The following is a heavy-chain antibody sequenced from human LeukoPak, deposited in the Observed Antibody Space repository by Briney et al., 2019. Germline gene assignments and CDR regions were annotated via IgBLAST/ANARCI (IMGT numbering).Heavy chain of an antibody. J-gene: IGHJ4*02. CDR3: ASEAALGGY. CDR1: GGSFSGYY. D-gene: IGHD3-3*01. CDR2: INHSGST. Sequence: PSETLSLTCAVYGGSFSGYYWSWFRQPPGKGLEWIGEINHSGSTNYNPSLKSRVTISVDTSKNQFSLKLSSVTAADTAVYYCASEAALGGYWGQGTLVTVSS. V-gene: IGHV4-34*01.